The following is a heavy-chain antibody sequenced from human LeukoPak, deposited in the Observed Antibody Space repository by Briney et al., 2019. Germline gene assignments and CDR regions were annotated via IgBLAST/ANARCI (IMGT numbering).Heavy chain of an antibody. CDR1: GGSFSGYY. CDR3: ARAGEIQLWSFDY. V-gene: IGHV3-53*01. D-gene: IGHD5-18*01. J-gene: IGHJ4*02. CDR2: IYSGGST. Sequence: ETLSLTCAVYGGSFSGYYWSWVRQAPGKGLEWVSVIYSGGSTYYADSVKGRFTISRDNSKNTLYLQMNSLRAEDTAVYYCARAGEIQLWSFDYWGQGTLVTVSS.